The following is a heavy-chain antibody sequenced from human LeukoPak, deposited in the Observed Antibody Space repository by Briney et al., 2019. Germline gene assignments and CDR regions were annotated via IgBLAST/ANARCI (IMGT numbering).Heavy chain of an antibody. CDR1: GFTFSSYG. V-gene: IGHV3-33*01. J-gene: IGHJ4*02. CDR3: AREDSVY. CDR2: IWYDGSNK. Sequence: GGSLRLSCAASGFTFSSYGMHWVRQAPGKGLEWVAVIWYDGSNKYYADSVKGRFTISRDNAKNSLYLQMNSLRAEDTAVYYCAREDSVYWGQGTLVTVSS.